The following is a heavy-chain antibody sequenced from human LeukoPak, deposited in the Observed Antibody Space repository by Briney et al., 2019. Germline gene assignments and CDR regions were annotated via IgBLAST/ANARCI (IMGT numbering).Heavy chain of an antibody. D-gene: IGHD3-10*01. CDR3: VRIYRGPDY. J-gene: IGHJ4*02. CDR2: INPNSDDT. Sequence: GASVKVSCKASGGTFSSYAISWVRQPPGQGLEWMGWINPNSDDTNYAQKFQGRVDMSGDTPNSTVYMELTRVRSDDTAVYYCVRIYRGPDYWGQGTLVTVSS. CDR1: GGTFSSYA. V-gene: IGHV1-2*02.